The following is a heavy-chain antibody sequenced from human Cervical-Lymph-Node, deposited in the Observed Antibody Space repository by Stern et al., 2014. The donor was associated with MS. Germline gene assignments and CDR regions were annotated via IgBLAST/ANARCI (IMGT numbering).Heavy chain of an antibody. D-gene: IGHD2-8*01. J-gene: IGHJ4*02. Sequence: VQLVESGGGLVQPGESLRLSCAASGFTFSNYAMNWVRQAPGKGLEWVSTISGNDGRTYYADSVKGRFTISRDNSKSTLSLQMSSLRAEDTAVYYCAKDLMGGYYFDFWGQGTPVTVSS. CDR2: ISGNDGRT. CDR3: AKDLMGGYYFDF. V-gene: IGHV3-23*04. CDR1: GFTFSNYA.